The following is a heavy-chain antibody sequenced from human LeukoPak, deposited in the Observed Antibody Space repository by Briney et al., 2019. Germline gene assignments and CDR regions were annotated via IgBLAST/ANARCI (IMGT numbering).Heavy chain of an antibody. J-gene: IGHJ6*02. CDR1: GVTFSSYG. CDR3: ARDLRVYYDFWSGYYGSYYYGMDV. V-gene: IGHV3-33*01. Sequence: PGGSLRLSCAASGVTFSSYGMHWVRQAPGKGLERGADIWYDGSNKYYADSVKGRFTISRDNSKNTLYLQMNSLRAEDTAVYYCARDLRVYYDFWSGYYGSYYYGMDVWGQGTTVTVSS. D-gene: IGHD3-3*01. CDR2: IWYDGSNK.